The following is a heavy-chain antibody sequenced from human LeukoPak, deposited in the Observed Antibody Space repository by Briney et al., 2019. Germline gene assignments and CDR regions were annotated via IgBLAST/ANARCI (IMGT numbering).Heavy chain of an antibody. D-gene: IGHD1-26*01. Sequence: SGTLSLTCAASGGSISSSNWWSWVRQPPGKGLEWIGEIYHSGSTNYNPSLKSRVTISVDTSKNQFSLQMRSVTAADTAVYYCARETILGATWDDYWGQGTLVTVSS. J-gene: IGHJ4*02. V-gene: IGHV4-4*02. CDR3: ARETILGATWDDY. CDR2: IYHSGST. CDR1: GGSISSSNW.